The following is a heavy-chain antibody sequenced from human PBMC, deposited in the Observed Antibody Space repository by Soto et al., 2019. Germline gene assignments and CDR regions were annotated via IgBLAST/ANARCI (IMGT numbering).Heavy chain of an antibody. V-gene: IGHV3-48*02. CDR1: GFTFSIRA. CDR2: ISSSSSNI. CDR3: ASDRSLGSNWYYYLES. J-gene: IGHJ4*02. Sequence: GGSLRLSCTASGFTFSIRAMNWVRHFPGRGLEWVSYISSSSSNIDYADSVKGRFTVSRDNAKNSLYLQMNTLRDEDTAVYYCASDRSLGSNWYYYLESWGQGTLVTVSS. D-gene: IGHD1-20*01.